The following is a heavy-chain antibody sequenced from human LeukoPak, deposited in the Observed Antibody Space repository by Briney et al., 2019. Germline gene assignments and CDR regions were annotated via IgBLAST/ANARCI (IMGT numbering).Heavy chain of an antibody. J-gene: IGHJ4*02. CDR2: ITSSGSII. CDR3: ARCTTGRTFGSLREIKRSREIDY. CDR1: GFTFSDYY. D-gene: IGHD1-1*01. V-gene: IGHV3-11*04. Sequence: GGSLRLSCAASGFTFSDYYMSWIRQAPGKGLEWVSYITSSGSIIYYADSVKGRFTISRDNAKNSLYLQMNGLRVEDTAVYYCARCTTGRTFGSLREIKRSREIDYWGQGTLVTVSS.